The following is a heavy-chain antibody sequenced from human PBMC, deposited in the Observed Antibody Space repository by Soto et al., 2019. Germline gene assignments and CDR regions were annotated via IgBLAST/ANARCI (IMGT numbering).Heavy chain of an antibody. D-gene: IGHD3-9*01. Sequence: GGSLRLSCAASGFTFSSYAMSWVRQAPGKGLEWVSAISGSGGSTYYADSVKGRFTISRDNSKNTLYLQMNSLRAEDTAVYYCAKGLGDILTGYYTPYYYYGMDVWGQGTTVTVSS. CDR3: AKGLGDILTGYYTPYYYYGMDV. CDR2: ISGSGGST. V-gene: IGHV3-23*01. J-gene: IGHJ6*02. CDR1: GFTFSSYA.